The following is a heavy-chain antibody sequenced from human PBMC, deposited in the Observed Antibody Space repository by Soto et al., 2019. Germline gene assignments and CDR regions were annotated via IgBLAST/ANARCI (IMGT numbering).Heavy chain of an antibody. CDR3: ARSSRGGYYDILDWFDP. CDR1: GGSISRYH. D-gene: IGHD3-9*01. V-gene: IGHV4-59*08. Sequence: SETLSLTCTVTGGSISRYHWSWIRQPPGKGLERTGYIYYSASTNYNPSLKSRVTISVDTSKNQCSVKLSSVTAADTAVYYCARSSRGGYYDILDWFDPWGQGTLVTVSS. J-gene: IGHJ5*02. CDR2: IYYSAST.